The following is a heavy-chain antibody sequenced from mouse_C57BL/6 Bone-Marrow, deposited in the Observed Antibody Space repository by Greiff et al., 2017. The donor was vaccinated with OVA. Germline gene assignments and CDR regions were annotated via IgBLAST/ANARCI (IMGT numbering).Heavy chain of an antibody. J-gene: IGHJ3*01. V-gene: IGHV6-6*01. Sequence: EVKLQESGGGLVQPGGSMKLSCAASGFTFSDAWMDWVRQSPETGLEWVAEIRNKDNNHATYYAESVKGRFTISRDDSKSSVYRQMNSLRAEDTGIYYCSIYYDYDAWFAYWGQGTLVTVSA. CDR1: GFTFSDAW. D-gene: IGHD2-4*01. CDR2: IRNKDNNHAT. CDR3: SIYYDYDAWFAY.